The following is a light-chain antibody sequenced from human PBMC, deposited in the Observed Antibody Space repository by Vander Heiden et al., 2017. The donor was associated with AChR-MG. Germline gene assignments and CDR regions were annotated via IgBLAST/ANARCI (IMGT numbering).Light chain of an antibody. CDR2: ADN. V-gene: IGLV6-57*03. CDR1: SGSIASNY. J-gene: IGLJ3*02. CDR3: QSYDSSNHWV. Sequence: NFMLTQPHSVSESPGKTVTISCTRSSGSIASNYVQWYQQRPGSAPTTVIYADNQRPSGVPDRFSGSIDRSSNSASLTISGLKTEDEADYYCQSYDSSNHWVFGGGTKLTVL.